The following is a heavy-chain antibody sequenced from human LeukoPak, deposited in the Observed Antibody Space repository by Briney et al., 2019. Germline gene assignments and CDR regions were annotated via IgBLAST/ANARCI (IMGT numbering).Heavy chain of an antibody. Sequence: GGSLRLSCAASGFTFSDYYMSWIRQAPGKGLEWVSYISSRGSSIYYADSLKGRFTISRDNAKNSLYLQMNSLRSEDTAVYYCAARVTTESFDYWGQGTLVTVSS. V-gene: IGHV3-11*01. D-gene: IGHD4-17*01. J-gene: IGHJ4*02. CDR2: ISSRGSSI. CDR3: AARVTTESFDY. CDR1: GFTFSDYY.